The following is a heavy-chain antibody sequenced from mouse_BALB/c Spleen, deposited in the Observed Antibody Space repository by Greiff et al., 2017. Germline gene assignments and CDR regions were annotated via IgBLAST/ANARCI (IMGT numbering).Heavy chain of an antibody. J-gene: IGHJ4*01. CDR3: ARWLLHAMDY. Sequence: QVQLKQSGPELVKPGASVRISCKASGYTFTSYYIHWVKQRPGQGLEWIGWIYPGNVNTKYNEKFKGKATLTADKSSSTAYMQLSSLTSEDSAVYFCARWLLHAMDYWGQGTSVTVSS. V-gene: IGHV1S56*01. CDR2: IYPGNVNT. CDR1: GYTFTSYY. D-gene: IGHD2-3*01.